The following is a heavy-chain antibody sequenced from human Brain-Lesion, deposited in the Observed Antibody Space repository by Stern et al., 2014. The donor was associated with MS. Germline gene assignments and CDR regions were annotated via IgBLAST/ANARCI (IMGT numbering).Heavy chain of an antibody. CDR1: GFSVSNNQ. Sequence: EVKLVESGGKLIQPGESLRISCAASGFSVSNNQMTWVRQAQGKGPEWVGLIYCGGGTYYAVSVKGRFTISRDNSKNTLYLQMNNLRAEDTAVYYCARDRTCTGGSCYGTWGQGTLVTVSS. D-gene: IGHD2-15*01. CDR2: IYCGGGT. CDR3: ARDRTCTGGSCYGT. J-gene: IGHJ5*02. V-gene: IGHV3-53*01.